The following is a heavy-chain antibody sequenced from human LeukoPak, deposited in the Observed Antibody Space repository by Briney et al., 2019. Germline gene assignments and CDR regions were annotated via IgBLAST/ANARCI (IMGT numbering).Heavy chain of an antibody. D-gene: IGHD1-26*01. CDR1: GFTFSNYW. V-gene: IGHV3-74*01. Sequence: PGGSLRLSCAASGFTFSNYWMHWVRQAPGKGLVWVSRINSDGSSTSYAASVKGRFTISRDNAKNTLYLQMNSLRAEDTAVYYCARVSSGSYFGYYYYYMDVWGEGTTVTVSS. J-gene: IGHJ6*03. CDR2: INSDGSST. CDR3: ARVSSGSYFGYYYYYMDV.